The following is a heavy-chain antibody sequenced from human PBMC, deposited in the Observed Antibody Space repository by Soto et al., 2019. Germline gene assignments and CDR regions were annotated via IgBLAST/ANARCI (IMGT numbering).Heavy chain of an antibody. CDR3: ARDMLVGGYLKGMDV. CDR2: IYSGGST. CDR1: GFTVSSNY. Sequence: GGSLRLSCAASGFTVSSNYMSWVRQAPGKGLEWVSVIYSGGSTYYADSVKGRFTISRDNSKNTLYLQMNSLRAEDTAVYYCARDMLVGGYLKGMDVWGQGTTVTVSS. D-gene: IGHD3-22*01. J-gene: IGHJ6*02. V-gene: IGHV3-53*01.